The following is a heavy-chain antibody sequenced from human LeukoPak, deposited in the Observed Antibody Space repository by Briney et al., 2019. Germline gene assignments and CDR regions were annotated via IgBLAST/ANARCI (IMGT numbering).Heavy chain of an antibody. CDR1: GFTFSSYA. D-gene: IGHD4-17*01. J-gene: IGHJ3*02. Sequence: GGSLRLSCAASGFTFSSYAMHWVRQAPGKGLEWVAVISYDGSNKYYADSVKGRFTISRDNSKNTLYLQMNSLRAEDTAVYYCAREHGDYGPDAFDIWGQGTMVTVSS. V-gene: IGHV3-30*14. CDR2: ISYDGSNK. CDR3: AREHGDYGPDAFDI.